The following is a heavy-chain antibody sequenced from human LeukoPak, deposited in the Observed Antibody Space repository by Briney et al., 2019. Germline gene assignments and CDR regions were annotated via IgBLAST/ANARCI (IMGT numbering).Heavy chain of an antibody. Sequence: PSETLSLTCTVSGGSISSYYWSWLRQPPGKGLEWIGYIYYSGSTNYNPSLKSRVTISVDTSKNQFSLKLSSVTAADTAVYYCAGGLAVAADAFDIWDQGTMVTVSS. D-gene: IGHD6-19*01. CDR1: GGSISSYY. CDR2: IYYSGST. CDR3: AGGLAVAADAFDI. V-gene: IGHV4-59*01. J-gene: IGHJ3*02.